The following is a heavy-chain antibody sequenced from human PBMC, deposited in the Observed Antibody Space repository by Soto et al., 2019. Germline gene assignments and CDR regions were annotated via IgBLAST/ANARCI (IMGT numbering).Heavy chain of an antibody. J-gene: IGHJ6*03. D-gene: IGHD5-18*01. CDR1: GFTFSSYW. V-gene: IGHV3-7*01. CDR3: ARDYELWQLYYYYMDV. Sequence: PGGSLRLSCAASGFTFSSYWMSWVRQAPGKGLEWVANIKQDGSEKYYVDSVKGRFTISRDNAKNSLYLQMNSLRAEDTAVYYCARDYELWQLYYYYMDVWGKGTTVTVSS. CDR2: IKQDGSEK.